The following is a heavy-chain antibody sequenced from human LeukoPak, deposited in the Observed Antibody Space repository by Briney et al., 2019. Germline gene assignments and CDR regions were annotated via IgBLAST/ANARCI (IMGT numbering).Heavy chain of an antibody. CDR2: ISSGSATI. CDR3: ASGSYGQCDY. D-gene: IGHD3-16*01. Sequence: PGGSLRLSCAATGFTFSSHSMNWVRQAPGLGLEWVSYISSGSATIYYADSVKGRFTISRDNAKNSLYLQMSGLRDEDTAVYYCASGSYGQCDYWGQGPLVRVSS. CDR1: GFTFSSHS. V-gene: IGHV3-48*02. J-gene: IGHJ4*02.